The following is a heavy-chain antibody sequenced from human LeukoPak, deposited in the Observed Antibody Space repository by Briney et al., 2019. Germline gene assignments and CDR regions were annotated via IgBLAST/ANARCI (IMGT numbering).Heavy chain of an antibody. CDR2: IIPILGIA. Sequence: GASVNVSCKASGGTFSSYAISWVRQAPGQGLEWMGRIIPILGIANYAQKFQGRVTITADKSTSTAYMELSSLRSEDAAVYYCARGSGGGWYGGHWFDPWGRGTLVTVSS. V-gene: IGHV1-69*04. J-gene: IGHJ5*02. CDR3: ARGSGGGWYGGHWFDP. D-gene: IGHD6-19*01. CDR1: GGTFSSYA.